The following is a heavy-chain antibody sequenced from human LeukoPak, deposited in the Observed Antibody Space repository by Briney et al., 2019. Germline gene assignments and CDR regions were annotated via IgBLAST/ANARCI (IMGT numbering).Heavy chain of an antibody. V-gene: IGHV4-4*02. CDR2: VNLQGST. Sequence: PSGTLSLTCGVSVGYISSTNWWAWVRQPPGEGLEWIGEVNLQGSTNYNPSLMGRVAISVDMSENHISLQLTSVTAADTDVYYCDYEGSPCRPLDYSGQGTLVTVSS. CDR3: DYEGSPCRPLDY. D-gene: IGHD3-16*01. J-gene: IGHJ4*02. CDR1: VGYISSTNW.